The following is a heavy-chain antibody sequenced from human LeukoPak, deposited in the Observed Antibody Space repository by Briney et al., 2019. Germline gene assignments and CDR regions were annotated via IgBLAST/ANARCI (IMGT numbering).Heavy chain of an antibody. CDR1: GFTFSSYA. D-gene: IGHD3-10*01. CDR3: AKRAYYYGSGSIFDY. V-gene: IGHV3-23*01. J-gene: IGHJ4*02. Sequence: PGGSLRLSCAASGFTFSSYAMSWVRQAPGKGLEWVSAISGSGGSTYYADSVKGRYTISRDNSKNTLYLQMNSLRAEDTAVYYCAKRAYYYGSGSIFDYWGQGTLVTVSS. CDR2: ISGSGGST.